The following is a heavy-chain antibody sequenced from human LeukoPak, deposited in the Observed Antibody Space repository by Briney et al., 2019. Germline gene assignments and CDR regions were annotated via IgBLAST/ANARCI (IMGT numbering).Heavy chain of an antibody. J-gene: IGHJ6*01. CDR3: AKDYYYFWRGKYASYGRYV. D-gene: IGHD3-3*01. CDR1: GFTFSSYA. V-gene: IGHV3-23*01. CDR2: ISGSGGST. Sequence: QAGGSLRLSCAASGFTFSSYAMSWVRQAPGKGLEWVSAISGSGGSTYYADSVKGRFAISRDNSKNSLYVEVNSLGAEQTDVYYCAKDYYYFWRGKYASYGRYVWRQGTRVTV.